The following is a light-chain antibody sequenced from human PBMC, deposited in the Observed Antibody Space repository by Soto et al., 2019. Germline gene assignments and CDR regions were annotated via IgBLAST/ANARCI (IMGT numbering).Light chain of an antibody. CDR2: DVF. CDR1: SGDIGSYNR. J-gene: IGLJ3*02. CDR3: CSYAGRHTLV. V-gene: IGLV2-11*01. Sequence: QSALTQPASVSGSPGQSITISCTGTSGDIGSYNRVSWYQQHPGKAPKLIIYDVFKRPSGVPSRFSASKSGNTASLTISGLQTEDEADYHCCSYAGRHTLVFGGGTKLTVL.